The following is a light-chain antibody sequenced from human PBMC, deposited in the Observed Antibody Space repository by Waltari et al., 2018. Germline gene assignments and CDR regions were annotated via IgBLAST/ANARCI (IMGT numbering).Light chain of an antibody. J-gene: IGLJ3*02. Sequence: QSALSQPASVSGSPGQSITIPCTGTSSDVGGYDFVSWYQQHPGKAPKLMFYDVNKRPSGVSTRFSGSKSGNTASLTISGLQAEDEADYYCCSYTDSSSLVFGGGTKLTVL. CDR2: DVN. CDR1: SSDVGGYDF. V-gene: IGLV2-23*02. CDR3: CSYTDSSSLV.